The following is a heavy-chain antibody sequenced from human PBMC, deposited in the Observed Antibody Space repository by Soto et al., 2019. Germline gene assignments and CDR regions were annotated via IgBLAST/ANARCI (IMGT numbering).Heavy chain of an antibody. CDR2: IIPILGIA. Sequence: ASVKVSCKASGGTFSSYAISWVRQAPGQGLEWMGGIIPILGIANYAQKFQGRVTITADKSTSTAYMELSSLRSEDPAVYYCARVKNYYDSSGYYAFDIWGQGTMVTVSS. CDR1: GGTFSSYA. V-gene: IGHV1-69*10. D-gene: IGHD3-22*01. J-gene: IGHJ3*02. CDR3: ARVKNYYDSSGYYAFDI.